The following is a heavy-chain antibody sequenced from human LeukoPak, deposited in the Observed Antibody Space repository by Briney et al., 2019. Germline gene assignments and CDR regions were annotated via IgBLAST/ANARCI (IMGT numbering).Heavy chain of an antibody. CDR3: ARTTYYYDSSGYYDNRYFQH. J-gene: IGHJ1*01. CDR1: GGSISSYY. Sequence: TSSETLSLTCTVSGGSISSYYWSWIRQPPGKGLEWIGYIYYSGSTNYNPSLKSRVTISVDTSKNQFSLKLSSVTAADTAVYYCARTTYYYDSSGYYDNRYFQHWGQGTLVTVSS. CDR2: IYYSGST. D-gene: IGHD3-22*01. V-gene: IGHV4-59*08.